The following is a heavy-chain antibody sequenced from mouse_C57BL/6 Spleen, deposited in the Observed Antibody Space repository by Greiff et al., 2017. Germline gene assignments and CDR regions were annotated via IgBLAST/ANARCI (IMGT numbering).Heavy chain of an antibody. J-gene: IGHJ3*01. CDR2: ISSGGDYI. CDR3: TRDLLVYYGYGGGAY. CDR1: GFTFSSYA. V-gene: IGHV5-9-1*02. Sequence: EVQRVESGEGLVKPGGSLKLSCAASGFTFSSYAMSWVRQTPEKRLEWVAYISSGGDYIYYADTVKGRFTISRDNARNTLYLQMSSLKSEDTAMYYCTRDLLVYYGYGGGAYWGQGTLVTVSA. D-gene: IGHD2-2*01.